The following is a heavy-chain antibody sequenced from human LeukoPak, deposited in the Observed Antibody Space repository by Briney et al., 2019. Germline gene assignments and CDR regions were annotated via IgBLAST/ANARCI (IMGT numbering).Heavy chain of an antibody. J-gene: IGHJ3*02. CDR1: GFTFTSYW. CDR2: IKQDGSEK. CDR3: ARAMDI. Sequence: PGGSLRLSCAASGFTFTSYWMTWVRQAPGKGLEWVANIKQDGSEKYYVGSVKGRFTISRDNAKNSLYLQMSSLRAEDTAVCYCARAMDIWGQGTMVTVSS. V-gene: IGHV3-7*03.